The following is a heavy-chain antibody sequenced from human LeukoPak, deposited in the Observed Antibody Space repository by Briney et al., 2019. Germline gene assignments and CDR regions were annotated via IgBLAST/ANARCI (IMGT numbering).Heavy chain of an antibody. V-gene: IGHV3-48*01. CDR2: ISSSSSTI. D-gene: IGHD3-10*01. CDR1: GFTFSSYS. Sequence: TGGSLRLSCAASGFTFSSYSMNWVRQAPGKGLEWVSYISSSSSTIYYADSVKGRFTISRDNSKSTLSLQMNNLRAEDTAVYYCAKDHYGTGTYFDFWGQGTLVTVSS. J-gene: IGHJ4*02. CDR3: AKDHYGTGTYFDF.